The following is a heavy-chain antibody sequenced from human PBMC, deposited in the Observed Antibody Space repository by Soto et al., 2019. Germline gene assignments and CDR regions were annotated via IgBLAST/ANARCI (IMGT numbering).Heavy chain of an antibody. CDR2: ISSNGVGT. CDR1: GFTFSNYA. Sequence: EVQLVESGGGLVQPGGSLRLSCAASGFTFSNYAMDWVRQAPGKVLECVSGISSNGVGTYYANSVKDRFTISRDNSKNTLYLQMGSLRAEDMAVYYCARTEQSDYYYMDVWGKGTSVTVSS. J-gene: IGHJ6*03. V-gene: IGHV3-64*01. D-gene: IGHD6-19*01. CDR3: ARTEQSDYYYMDV.